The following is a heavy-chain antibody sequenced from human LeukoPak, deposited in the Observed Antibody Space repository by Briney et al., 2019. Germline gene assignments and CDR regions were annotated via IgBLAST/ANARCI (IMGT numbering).Heavy chain of an antibody. J-gene: IGHJ4*02. V-gene: IGHV2-70*11. CDR3: ARITAGPDYFDS. D-gene: IGHD2-21*02. CDR1: GFSLSTSKMC. Sequence: SGPALVKPTQTPTLTCTFSGFSLSTSKMCVNFIRQPPGKALEWLARIDWDDDEYYSTSLRPRLTISKDTSKNQVVLTMTNMDPVDTATYYCARITAGPDYFDSWGQGTLVTVSS. CDR2: IDWDDDE.